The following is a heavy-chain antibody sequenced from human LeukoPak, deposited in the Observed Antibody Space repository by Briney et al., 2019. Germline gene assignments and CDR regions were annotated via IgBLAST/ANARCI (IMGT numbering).Heavy chain of an antibody. D-gene: IGHD5-18*01. CDR1: GFTFSSYS. CDR2: ISSSSSTI. J-gene: IGHJ4*02. CDR3: ARDYPSYGPGFDY. Sequence: PGGSLRLSCAASGFTFSSYSMNWVRQAPGKGLEWVSYISSSSSTIYYADSVKGRFTISRDNAKNSLYLQVNSLRAEDTAVYYCARDYPSYGPGFDYWGQGTLVTVSS. V-gene: IGHV3-48*01.